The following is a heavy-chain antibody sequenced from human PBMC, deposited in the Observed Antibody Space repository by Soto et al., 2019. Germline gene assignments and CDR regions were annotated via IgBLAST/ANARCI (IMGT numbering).Heavy chain of an antibody. J-gene: IGHJ6*03. CDR1: GFTFSDHY. CDR2: ARNIYTT. CDR3: GRGMAPAANGGHHYYMDD. V-gene: IGHV3-72*01. Sequence: PGGSLRLSCVASGFTFSDHYMDWVRQAPGKGLEWIGRARNIYTTEYAASVRGRFIISRDDSKNSVYLQMNSLEDEDTAVYYCGRGMAPAANGGHHYYMDDWGKGTTVTVAS. D-gene: IGHD2-2*01.